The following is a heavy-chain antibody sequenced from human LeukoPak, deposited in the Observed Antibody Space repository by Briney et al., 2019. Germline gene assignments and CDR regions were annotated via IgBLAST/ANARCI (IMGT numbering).Heavy chain of an antibody. CDR1: GDSISRSNFY. D-gene: IGHD3-22*01. CDR2: VHYSGST. V-gene: IGHV4-39*01. J-gene: IGHJ4*02. CDR3: ARPTYYDNSGYYY. Sequence: PSETLSLTCTVSGDSISRSNFYWGWIRQPPGRGLEWVGSVHYSGSTYYNPSLKCRVTISVDTSKNQFSLKLTSVTAADTAVYYCARPTYYDNSGYYYWGQGTLVTVSS.